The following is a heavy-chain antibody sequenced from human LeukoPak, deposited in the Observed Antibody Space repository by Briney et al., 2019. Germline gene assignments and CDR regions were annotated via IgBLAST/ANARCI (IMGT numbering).Heavy chain of an antibody. CDR3: ARVRPDFHIGRDY. CDR2: ISLSSGTI. V-gene: IGHV3-48*01. J-gene: IGHJ4*02. CDR1: GFSFSNYN. D-gene: IGHD1-14*01. Sequence: PGGSLRLSCAASGFSFSNYNMNWVRQAPGKGLEWISHISLSSGTIYYADSVKGRFTISRDNARNSLYLQMNSLRAEDTAVYYCARVRPDFHIGRDYWGEGTLVTVSS.